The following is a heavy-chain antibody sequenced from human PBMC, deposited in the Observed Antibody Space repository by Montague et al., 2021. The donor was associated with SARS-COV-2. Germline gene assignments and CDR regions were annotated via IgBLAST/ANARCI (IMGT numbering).Heavy chain of an antibody. D-gene: IGHD3-3*01. CDR2: IYYSGST. J-gene: IGHJ4*02. V-gene: IGHV4-31*03. CDR1: GGSISSGGYY. CDR3: ARASGKKTIFGVVISYFDY. Sequence: TLSLTCTVSGGSISSGGYYWSWIRQHPGKGLEWIGYIYYSGSTYYNPSLKSRVTISADTSKNQLSLKLSSVTAADTAVYYCARASGKKTIFGVVISYFDYWGQGTLVTVSS.